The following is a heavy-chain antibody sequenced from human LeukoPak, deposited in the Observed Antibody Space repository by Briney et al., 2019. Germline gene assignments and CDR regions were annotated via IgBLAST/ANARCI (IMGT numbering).Heavy chain of an antibody. Sequence: GESLKISCKGSGYSFTSYWIGWVRPMPGKGLEWMGILYPGDSDTRYSPSFQGQVTISADKSISTAYLQWSSLKASDTAMYYCARPSYYYDSSGYYSLDAFDIWGQGTMVTVSS. CDR1: GYSFTSYW. CDR2: LYPGDSDT. J-gene: IGHJ3*02. V-gene: IGHV5-51*01. D-gene: IGHD3-22*01. CDR3: ARPSYYYDSSGYYSLDAFDI.